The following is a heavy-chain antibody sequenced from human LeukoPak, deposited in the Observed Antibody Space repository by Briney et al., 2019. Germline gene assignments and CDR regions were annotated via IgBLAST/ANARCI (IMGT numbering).Heavy chain of an antibody. Sequence: PGRSLRLSCAASGFTFSSYGMYWVRQAPGKGLEWVAVIWYDGSNKYYADTVKGRFTISRDNSKNTLYLQMHSLRAEDTAVYYCAKECSSTSCSDPGCGVVNDYYYMDVWGKGTTVTVSS. J-gene: IGHJ6*03. D-gene: IGHD2-2*01. CDR2: IWYDGSNK. CDR3: AKECSSTSCSDPGCGVVNDYYYMDV. CDR1: GFTFSSYG. V-gene: IGHV3-33*06.